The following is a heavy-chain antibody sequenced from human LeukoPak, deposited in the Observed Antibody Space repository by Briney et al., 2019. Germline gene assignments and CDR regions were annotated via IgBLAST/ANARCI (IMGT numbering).Heavy chain of an antibody. CDR3: ARNKKAYNWNALDI. V-gene: IGHV6-1*01. Sequence: SQTLSLTCAVAGDSVSSISFAWNWIRQSPSRGLEWLGRTYYNSKWYTDYAVSVQSRIIIRSDTSRNQFSLQLNSLIPEDTAVYYCARNKKAYNWNALDIRGQGTMVTVSS. J-gene: IGHJ3*02. D-gene: IGHD1-1*01. CDR1: GDSVSSISFA. CDR2: TYYNSKWYT.